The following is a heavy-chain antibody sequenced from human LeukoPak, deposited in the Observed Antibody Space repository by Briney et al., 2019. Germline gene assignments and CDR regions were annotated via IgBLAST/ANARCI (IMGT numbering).Heavy chain of an antibody. V-gene: IGHV3-23*01. D-gene: IGHD1-26*01. CDR1: GFNFNNYA. CDR2: ISSSGDRT. Sequence: GGSLRLSCAASGFNFNNYAMSWVRHAPGKGLEWVSAISSSGDRTDYAGSVKGRFTISRDNSKNTLDLQMNSLRADDTAVYYCAKHRQWELLPLDYWGQGTLVTVSS. CDR3: AKHRQWELLPLDY. J-gene: IGHJ4*02.